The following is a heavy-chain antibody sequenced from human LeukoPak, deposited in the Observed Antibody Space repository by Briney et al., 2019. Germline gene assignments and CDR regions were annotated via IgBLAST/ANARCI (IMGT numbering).Heavy chain of an antibody. D-gene: IGHD2-2*01. J-gene: IGHJ6*03. CDR1: GYTFTSYD. V-gene: IGHV1-8*01. CDR2: MNPNSGNT. CDR3: ARGSDQLLTYCYYMDV. Sequence: GASVKVSCKASGYTFTSYDINWVRQATGQGLEWMGWMNPNSGNTGYAQKFQGRVTMTRNTSISTAYMELSSLRSEDTAVYYCARGSDQLLTYCYYMDVWGKGTTVTVSS.